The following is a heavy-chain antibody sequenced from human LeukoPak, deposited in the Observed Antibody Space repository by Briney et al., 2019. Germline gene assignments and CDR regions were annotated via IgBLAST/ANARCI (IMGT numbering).Heavy chain of an antibody. D-gene: IGHD3-16*01. CDR2: ISGSGGST. V-gene: IGHV3-23*01. Sequence: PGGSLRLSCAASGFTFSSYAMSWVRQAPGKGLEWVSSISGSGGSTYYAHSVKGRFTISRDNSKNTLYLRMNSLRHEHTAVSYCARESRGDAFDIWGQGTMVTVSS. CDR1: GFTFSSYA. CDR3: ARESRGDAFDI. J-gene: IGHJ3*02.